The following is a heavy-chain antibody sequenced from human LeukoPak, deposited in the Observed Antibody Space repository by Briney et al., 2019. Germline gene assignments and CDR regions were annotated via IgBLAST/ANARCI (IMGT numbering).Heavy chain of an antibody. D-gene: IGHD3-10*01. CDR1: GVSISSDNW. Sequence: SETLSLTCAVYGVSISSDNWWTWVRQPPGKGLEWIGETHRSGDTKYNPSLNGRVTISMDNYKNQLSLNLISVTAADTAIYFCATRHHSRTYMVPLDSWGQGTLVTVSS. CDR2: THRSGDT. V-gene: IGHV4/OR15-8*02. J-gene: IGHJ4*02. CDR3: ATRHHSRTYMVPLDS.